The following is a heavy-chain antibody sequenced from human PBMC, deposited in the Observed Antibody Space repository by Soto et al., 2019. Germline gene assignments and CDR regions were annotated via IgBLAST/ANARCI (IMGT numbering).Heavy chain of an antibody. D-gene: IGHD3-10*01. Sequence: SVKVSCKASGVTFSKFIMTWVRQAPGLGLEWVGGIIPIFGTANYAQKFQGRVTITADESTSTSYMEVNNLRSEDTAVYYCARVMVRGVYYYYYGMDVWGQGTTVTVSS. CDR3: ARVMVRGVYYYYYGMDV. CDR2: IIPIFGTA. CDR1: GVTFSKFI. J-gene: IGHJ6*02. V-gene: IGHV1-69*13.